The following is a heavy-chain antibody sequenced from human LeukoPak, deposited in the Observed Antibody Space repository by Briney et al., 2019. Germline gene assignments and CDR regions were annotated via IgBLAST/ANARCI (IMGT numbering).Heavy chain of an antibody. Sequence: SETLSLTCTVSGGSISSYYWSWIRQPPGKGLEWIGYIYYSGSTNYNPSLKSRVTISVDTSKNQFSLKLSSVTAADTAVYYCARLTYRFYGPPGWFDPWGQGTLVTVSS. J-gene: IGHJ5*02. CDR1: GGSISSYY. CDR2: IYYSGST. V-gene: IGHV4-59*01. CDR3: ARLTYRFYGPPGWFDP. D-gene: IGHD2/OR15-2a*01.